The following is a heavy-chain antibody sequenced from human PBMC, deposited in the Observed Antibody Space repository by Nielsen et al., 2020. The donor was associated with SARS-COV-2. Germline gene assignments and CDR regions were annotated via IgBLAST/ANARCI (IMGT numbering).Heavy chain of an antibody. J-gene: IGHJ4*02. CDR1: GFTFSSYA. V-gene: IGHV3-30-3*01. D-gene: IGHD6-13*01. CDR3: ASTGYSSRGDY. CDR2: ISYDGSNK. Sequence: GGSLRLSCAASGFTFSSYAMHWVRQAPGKGLEWVAVISYDGSNKYYADSVKGRFTISRDNSKNTLYLQMNSLRAEDTAVYYCASTGYSSRGDYWGQGTLVTVFS.